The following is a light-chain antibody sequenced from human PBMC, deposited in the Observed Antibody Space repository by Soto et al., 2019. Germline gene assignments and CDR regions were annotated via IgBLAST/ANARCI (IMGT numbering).Light chain of an antibody. V-gene: IGKV3-11*01. J-gene: IGKJ4*01. CDR2: DAS. Sequence: EIVLPQYPATLSLSPGERSSLSCRASQSVSSYLAWYQQKPGQAPRLLIYDASNRATGIPARFSGSGSGTDFTLTISSLEPEDIAVYYCLQRFNGLTFGGGAIVDNK. CDR3: LQRFNGLT. CDR1: QSVSSY.